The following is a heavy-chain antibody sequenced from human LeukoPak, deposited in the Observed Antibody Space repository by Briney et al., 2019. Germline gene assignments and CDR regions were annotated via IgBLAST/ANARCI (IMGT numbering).Heavy chain of an antibody. CDR3: AKDGGRSSGYPIDY. D-gene: IGHD3-22*01. CDR1: GFTFSSYA. J-gene: IGHJ4*02. CDR2: ISGSGGST. Sequence: PGGSLRLSCAASGFTFSSYAMSLVRQAPGKGLEWVSAISGSGGSTYYADSVKGRFTISRDNSKNTLYLQMNSLRAEDTAVYYCAKDGGRSSGYPIDYWGQGTLVTVSS. V-gene: IGHV3-23*01.